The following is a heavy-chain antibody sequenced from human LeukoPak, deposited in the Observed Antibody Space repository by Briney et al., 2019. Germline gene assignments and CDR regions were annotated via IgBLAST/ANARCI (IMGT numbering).Heavy chain of an antibody. J-gene: IGHJ4*02. Sequence: ASVKVSCKTSGYAFIDYFIHWVRQAPGQGLEWMGRLNPNNGYTFYTEEFQGRVTMTSDTSISTAYMELTSLTSDDTALYYCARDLSSTANWEFDYWGQGTLVTVSS. CDR1: GYAFIDYF. CDR3: ARDLSSTANWEFDY. CDR2: LNPNNGYT. V-gene: IGHV1-2*06. D-gene: IGHD7-27*01.